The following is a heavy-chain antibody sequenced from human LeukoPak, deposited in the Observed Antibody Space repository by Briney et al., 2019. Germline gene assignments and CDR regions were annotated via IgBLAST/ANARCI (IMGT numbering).Heavy chain of an antibody. D-gene: IGHD6-19*01. CDR1: GFTVSSNY. CDR3: ARARSGWYLDY. Sequence: PGGSLRLSCAASGFTVSSNYMSWVRQAPGKGLEWVSVIYSGGSTYYADSVKGRFTISRDNSKNTLYLQMNSLRAEDTAVYYCARARSGWYLDYWGQGTLVTVSS. CDR2: IYSGGST. V-gene: IGHV3-53*01. J-gene: IGHJ4*02.